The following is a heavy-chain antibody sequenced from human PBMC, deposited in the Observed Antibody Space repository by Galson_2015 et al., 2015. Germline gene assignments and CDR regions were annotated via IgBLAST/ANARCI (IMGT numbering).Heavy chain of an antibody. V-gene: IGHV3-21*01. CDR2: ISSSSDYI. CDR1: GFTFSSYS. CDR3: ARDKGSTSFDY. J-gene: IGHJ4*02. Sequence: SLRLSCAASGFTFSSYSMNWVRQAPGKGLEWVSSISSSSDYIHYTDSVKGRFTISRDNAKNSLYLQMNSLRAEDTAVYYCARDKGSTSFDYWGQGTLVTVSS.